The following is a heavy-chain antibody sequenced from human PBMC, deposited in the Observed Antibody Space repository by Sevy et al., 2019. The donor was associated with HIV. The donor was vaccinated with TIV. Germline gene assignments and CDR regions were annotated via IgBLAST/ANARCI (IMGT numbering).Heavy chain of an antibody. CDR3: SIQITKIPGDQGPFDY. Sequence: GGSLRLSCADSGSTFSNYVMSWVRQAPGKGLEWVSSISGSGDFTYYPDSVKGRFTISRDNSKNTLYLQMNSLRAEDTAVYYCSIQITKIPGDQGPFDYWGQGTLVTVSS. CDR2: ISGSGDFT. CDR1: GSTFSNYV. J-gene: IGHJ4*02. D-gene: IGHD3-10*01. V-gene: IGHV3-23*01.